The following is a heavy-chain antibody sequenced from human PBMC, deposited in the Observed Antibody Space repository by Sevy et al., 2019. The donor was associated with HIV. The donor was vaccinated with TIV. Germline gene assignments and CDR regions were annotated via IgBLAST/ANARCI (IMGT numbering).Heavy chain of an antibody. D-gene: IGHD4-4*01. J-gene: IGHJ4*02. V-gene: IGHV3-49*04. CDR1: GFAFSDYA. Sequence: GGSLRLSCTGSGFAFSDYALSWVRQAPGKGLEWVGFIRNKEYNGTTEYAASVKGRFFISRDDSKSVAYLDINSLKTADTGLYYCTRSVTTIYWGRGTLVTVSS. CDR2: IRNKEYNGTT. CDR3: TRSVTTIY.